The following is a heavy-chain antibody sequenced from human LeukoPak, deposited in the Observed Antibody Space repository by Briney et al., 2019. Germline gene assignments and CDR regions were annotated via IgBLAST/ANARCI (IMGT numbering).Heavy chain of an antibody. V-gene: IGHV3-11*06. Sequence: GRCLRLSRAASGFGLSNFYMSGIPQAPGKGLERVSYISSSSTYTNSAGSVRGRFTTSRDNAKNSLYLQMNSLRVEDTAVYYCARGPGSSSWYLTLEGGYYFDYWGQGTLVTVSS. J-gene: IGHJ4*02. D-gene: IGHD6-13*01. CDR2: ISSSSTYT. CDR3: ARGPGSSSWYLTLEGGYYFDY. CDR1: GFGLSNFY.